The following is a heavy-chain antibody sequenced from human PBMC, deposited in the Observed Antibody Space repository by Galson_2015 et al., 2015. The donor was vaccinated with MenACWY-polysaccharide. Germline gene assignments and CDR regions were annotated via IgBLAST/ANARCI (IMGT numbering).Heavy chain of an antibody. Sequence: CAASGFTFRSYWMHWVRQVPGKGLVWVSRISSDGSSTSYADSVKGRFTISRDNAKNTLHLQMNSLRVEDTAVYYCARDGSYWGNTKIDYWGQGTLVTVSS. CDR1: GFTFRSYW. J-gene: IGHJ4*02. D-gene: IGHD1-26*01. CDR3: ARDGSYWGNTKIDY. CDR2: ISSDGSST. V-gene: IGHV3-74*01.